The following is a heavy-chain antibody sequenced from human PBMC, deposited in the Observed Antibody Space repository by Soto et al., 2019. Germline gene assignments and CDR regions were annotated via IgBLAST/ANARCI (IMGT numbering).Heavy chain of an antibody. CDR2: IKQDGSEK. V-gene: IGHV3-7*01. Sequence: GGSLRLSCAASGFTFSSYWMSWVRQAPGKGLEWVANIKQDGSEKYYVDSVKGRFTISRDNAKNSLYLQMNSPRAEDTAVYYCARDRGDYLYYYYYMDVWGKGTTVTVSS. CDR3: ARDRGDYLYYYYYMDV. J-gene: IGHJ6*03. D-gene: IGHD4-17*01. CDR1: GFTFSSYW.